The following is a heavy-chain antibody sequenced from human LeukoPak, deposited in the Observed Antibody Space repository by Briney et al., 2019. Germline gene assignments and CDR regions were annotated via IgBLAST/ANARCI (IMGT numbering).Heavy chain of an antibody. CDR2: ISTSSSYK. Sequence: GGSLRLFCAASGFTFSSYSMNWVRQAPGKGLEWVSSISTSSSYKYYADSLKGRSTISRDNAKNSLYLQMNSLGAEDTAVYYCARDADSSGWADAFDIWGQGTMVTVSS. J-gene: IGHJ3*02. V-gene: IGHV3-21*01. CDR3: ARDADSSGWADAFDI. CDR1: GFTFSSYS. D-gene: IGHD3-22*01.